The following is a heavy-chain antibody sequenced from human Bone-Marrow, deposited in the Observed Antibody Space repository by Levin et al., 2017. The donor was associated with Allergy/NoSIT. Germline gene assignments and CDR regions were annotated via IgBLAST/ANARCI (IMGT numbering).Heavy chain of an antibody. Sequence: PGESLKISCKASGYTFTSHSMNWVRQAPGQGLEWMGWINTNTGNPTYAQGFTGRFVFSLDTSVSTAYLQISSLKAEDTAVYYCTRDLQTGHFDYWGQGTLVTVSS. V-gene: IGHV7-4-1*02. CDR2: INTNTGNP. D-gene: IGHD3-10*01. J-gene: IGHJ4*02. CDR1: GYTFTSHS. CDR3: TRDLQTGHFDY.